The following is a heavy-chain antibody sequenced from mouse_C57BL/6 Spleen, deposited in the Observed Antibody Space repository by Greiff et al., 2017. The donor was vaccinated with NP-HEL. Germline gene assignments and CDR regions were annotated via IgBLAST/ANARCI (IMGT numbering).Heavy chain of an antibody. CDR2: IDPSDSYT. J-gene: IGHJ3*01. D-gene: IGHD2-1*01. CDR3: ARGADYGNRFAY. Sequence: VQLQQPGAELVRPGTSVKLSCKASGYTFTSYWMHWVKQRPGQGLEWIGVIDPSDSYTNYNQKFKGKATLTVETSSSTAYMQLSSLTSEDSAVYYCARGADYGNRFAYWGQGTLVTVSA. V-gene: IGHV1-59*01. CDR1: GYTFTSYW.